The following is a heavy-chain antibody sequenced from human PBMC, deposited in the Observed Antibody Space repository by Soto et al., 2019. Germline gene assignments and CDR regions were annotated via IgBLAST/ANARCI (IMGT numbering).Heavy chain of an antibody. CDR1: GGTFSSYA. Sequence: SVKVSCKASGGTFSSYAISWVRQAPGQGLEWMGGIIPIFGTANYAQKFQGRVTITADESTSTAYMELSSLRSEDTAVYYCARMIGDYEASYYVMDVWGQGTTVTVSS. CDR2: IIPIFGTA. V-gene: IGHV1-69*13. CDR3: ARMIGDYEASYYVMDV. J-gene: IGHJ6*02. D-gene: IGHD4-17*01.